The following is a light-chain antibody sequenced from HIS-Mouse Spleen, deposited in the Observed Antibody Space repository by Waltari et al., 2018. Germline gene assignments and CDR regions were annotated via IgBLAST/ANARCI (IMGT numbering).Light chain of an antibody. CDR2: LNSDGSH. CDR3: QTWGTGIQV. J-gene: IGLJ3*02. CDR1: RGHSSYA. V-gene: IGLV4-69*01. Sequence: QLVLTQSPSASASLGASVKLTCTLSRGHSSYALAWHQQQPEKGPRYLMKLNSDGSHSKGDGIPDRFSGSSSGAERYLTISSLQSEDEADYYCQTWGTGIQVFGGGTKLTVL.